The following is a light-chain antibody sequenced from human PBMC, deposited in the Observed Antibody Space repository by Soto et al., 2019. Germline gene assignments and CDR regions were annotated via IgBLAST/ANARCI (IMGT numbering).Light chain of an antibody. CDR2: KAS. V-gene: IGKV1-5*03. CDR1: QSISSW. Sequence: DIEMTQSPSTLSASVGDRVTITCRASQSISSWLAWYQHKPGKAPRLLIHKASTLESGVPSRFSGSGSGTEFTLTISSLQPDDFATYYCQQYNSYSRTFGQGTKLEIK. J-gene: IGKJ2*01. CDR3: QQYNSYSRT.